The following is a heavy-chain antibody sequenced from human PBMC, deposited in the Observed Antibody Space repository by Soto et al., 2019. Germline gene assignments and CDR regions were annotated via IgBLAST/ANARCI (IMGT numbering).Heavy chain of an antibody. V-gene: IGHV3-53*01. Sequence: GGSLRLSCAASGFNVSSNCMSWVRQAPGKGLEWVSVIYSGGSTYYADSVKGRFTISRDNSKNTLYLQMNSLRAEDTAVYYCARDPAVAHPLGMDVWGQGTTVTVSS. J-gene: IGHJ6*02. CDR2: IYSGGST. CDR1: GFNVSSNC. D-gene: IGHD6-19*01. CDR3: ARDPAVAHPLGMDV.